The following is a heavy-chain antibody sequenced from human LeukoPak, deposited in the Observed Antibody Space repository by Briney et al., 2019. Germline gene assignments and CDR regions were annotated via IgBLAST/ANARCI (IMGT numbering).Heavy chain of an antibody. V-gene: IGHV1-46*01. CDR2: INPSGGST. CDR1: GYTVTSYY. D-gene: IGHD4-23*01. Sequence: ASVKVSCKASGYTVTSYYMHWVRQAPGQGLEWMGIINPSGGSTSYAQKFQGRVTMTRDTSTSTVYMELSSLRSEDTAMYYCARATTVVTTVVHDGIDIWGQGTLVTVSS. J-gene: IGHJ3*02. CDR3: ARATTVVTTVVHDGIDI.